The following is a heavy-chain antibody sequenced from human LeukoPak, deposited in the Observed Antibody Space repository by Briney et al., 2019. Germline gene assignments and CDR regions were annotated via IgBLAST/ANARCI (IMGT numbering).Heavy chain of an antibody. CDR3: VRVTNSGWY. Sequence: GGSQRLSCGASGFTFSKDWMHWVRHAPGKGLVWVSRIDSDAISTIYADSVKGRFTISRDNAKNTLYLQMNSLTAEDTAVYYCVRVTNSGWYWGQGAQVTVSS. CDR2: IDSDAIST. CDR1: GFTFSKDW. V-gene: IGHV3-74*01. D-gene: IGHD6-19*01. J-gene: IGHJ4*02.